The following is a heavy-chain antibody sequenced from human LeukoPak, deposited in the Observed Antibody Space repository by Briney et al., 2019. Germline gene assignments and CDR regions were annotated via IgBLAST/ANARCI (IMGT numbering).Heavy chain of an antibody. Sequence: GSLRLSCAASGFTFSSYEMNWVRQPPGKGLEWIGSFSYSGSTYCNPSLKSRVTISVDTSKNQFSLKLSSVTAADTAVYYCARRVGTAATHWGQGTLVTVSS. V-gene: IGHV4-39*01. D-gene: IGHD2-15*01. CDR1: GFTFSSYE. CDR2: FSYSGST. CDR3: ARRVGTAATH. J-gene: IGHJ4*02.